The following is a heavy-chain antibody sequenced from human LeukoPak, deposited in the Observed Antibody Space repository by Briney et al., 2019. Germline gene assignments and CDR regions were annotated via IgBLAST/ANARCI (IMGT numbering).Heavy chain of an antibody. D-gene: IGHD6-13*01. CDR3: AKGIPAAGPYLDY. CDR2: ISGGGSST. CDR1: GFTFSSYA. J-gene: IGHJ4*02. V-gene: IGHV3-23*01. Sequence: GGSLRLSCAASGFTFSSYAMSWVRQAPGKGLEWVSAISGGGSSTYYADSVEGRFTISRDNSKNTLYLQMNSLRAEDTAIYYCAKGIPAAGPYLDYWGQGTLDTVSS.